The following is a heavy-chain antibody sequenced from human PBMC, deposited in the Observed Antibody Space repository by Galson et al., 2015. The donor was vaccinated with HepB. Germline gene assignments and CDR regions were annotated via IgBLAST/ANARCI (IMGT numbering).Heavy chain of an antibody. V-gene: IGHV1-46*01. CDR1: EYTFTNYY. J-gene: IGHJ3*02. D-gene: IGHD5-18*01. CDR2: INPTAGNT. Sequence: SVKVSCKASEYTFTNYYLHWLRQAPGQGLQWLGKINPTAGNTDYAQRFQDRLSFTRDTSTTTIFMELSTLKSDDTAVYYCARDRAHGYGDQLHAFDIWGQGTLVTVSS. CDR3: ARDRAHGYGDQLHAFDI.